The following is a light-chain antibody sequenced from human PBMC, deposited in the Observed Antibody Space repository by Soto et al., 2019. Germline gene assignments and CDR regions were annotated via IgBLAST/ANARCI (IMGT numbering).Light chain of an antibody. Sequence: IVLTQSPLSLPVTPGEPASIACRSRHILLHTNRYNHFDWDLQKPGQSPQLLIYLGSNRASGVPDRSSGSGSGTDFTLKISRVEAEDVGVYYCMQTLQTWTFGQGTKVDIK. CDR3: MQTLQTWT. J-gene: IGKJ1*01. V-gene: IGKV2-28*01. CDR1: HILLHTNRYNH. CDR2: LGS.